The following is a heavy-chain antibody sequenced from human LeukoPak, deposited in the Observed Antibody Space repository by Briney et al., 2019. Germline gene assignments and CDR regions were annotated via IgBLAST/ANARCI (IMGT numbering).Heavy chain of an antibody. CDR2: IYYSGST. V-gene: IGHV4-39*01. D-gene: IGHD1-26*01. CDR3: ARLGAMAFFDY. CDR1: GGSISSSSYY. Sequence: SETLSLTCTVSGGSISSSSYYWVWIRQPPGKGLEWIGSIYYSGSTYYNPSLKSRVTISVDTSKNQFSLKLSSVTAADTAVYYCARLGAMAFFDYWGQGTLVTVSS. J-gene: IGHJ4*02.